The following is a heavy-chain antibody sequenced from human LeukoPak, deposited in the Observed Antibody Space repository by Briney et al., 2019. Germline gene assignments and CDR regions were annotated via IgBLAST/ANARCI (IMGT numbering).Heavy chain of an antibody. CDR2: LWYDGTNE. V-gene: IGHV3-33*08. D-gene: IGHD5-24*01. CDR1: GFTFSSYG. Sequence: GGSLRLSCAASGFTFSSYGMHWVRQAPGRGLEWVALLWYDGTNENYADSVKGRFTISRDNAKSTLSLQMNSLRAEDTAIYYCVRDNAYTFDYWGQGTLVTVSS. J-gene: IGHJ4*01. CDR3: VRDNAYTFDY.